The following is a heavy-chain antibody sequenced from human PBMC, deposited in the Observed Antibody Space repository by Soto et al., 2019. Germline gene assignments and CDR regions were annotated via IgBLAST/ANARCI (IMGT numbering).Heavy chain of an antibody. CDR2: IYYSGST. CDR1: GGSISSYY. D-gene: IGHD7-27*01. V-gene: IGHV4-59*08. CDR3: ARRLYGDPYYYMDV. Sequence: SETLSLTCTVSGGSISSYYWSWIRQPPGKGLEWIGYIYYSGSTNYNPSLTSRVTIAVDKSKNQFSLKLSAVTAADTAVYYCARRLYGDPYYYMDVWGKGTTVTVSS. J-gene: IGHJ6*03.